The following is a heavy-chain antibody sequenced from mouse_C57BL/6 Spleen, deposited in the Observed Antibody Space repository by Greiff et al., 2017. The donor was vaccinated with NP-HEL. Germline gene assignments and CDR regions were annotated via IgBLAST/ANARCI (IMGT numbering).Heavy chain of an antibody. CDR2: IYPGDGDT. D-gene: IGHD1-1*01. Sequence: QVQLQQSGPELVKPGASVKISCKASGYAFSSSWMNWVKQRPGKGLEWIGRIYPGDGDTNYNGKFKGKATLTADKSSSTAYMQLSSLTSEDSAVYFCARHCSSYSPFAYWGQGTLVTVSA. J-gene: IGHJ3*01. CDR3: ARHCSSYSPFAY. V-gene: IGHV1-82*01. CDR1: GYAFSSSW.